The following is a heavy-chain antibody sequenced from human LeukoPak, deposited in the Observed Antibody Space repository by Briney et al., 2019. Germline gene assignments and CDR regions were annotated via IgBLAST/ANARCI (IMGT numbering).Heavy chain of an antibody. V-gene: IGHV7-4-1*02. D-gene: IGHD3-22*01. CDR3: ARDNPRVDSSGYYHDAFDI. Sequence: ASVKVSCKASGYTFTGYYMHWVRQAPGQGLEWMGWINTNTGNPTYAQGFTGRFVFSLDTSVSTAYLQISSLKAEDTAVYYCARDNPRVDSSGYYHDAFDIWGQGTMVTVSS. CDR2: INTNTGNP. J-gene: IGHJ3*02. CDR1: GYTFTGYY.